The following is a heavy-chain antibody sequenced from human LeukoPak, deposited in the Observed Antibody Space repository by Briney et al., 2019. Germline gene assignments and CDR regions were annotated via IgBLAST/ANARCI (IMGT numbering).Heavy chain of an antibody. D-gene: IGHD3-9*01. V-gene: IGHV1-69*13. J-gene: IGHJ4*02. CDR2: TIPIFGTA. CDR3: ARSKALRLDDIYY. CDR1: GGTFSSYA. Sequence: SVKVSCKASGGTFSSYAISWVRQAPGQGLEWMGGTIPIFGTANYAQKFQGRVTITADESTSTAYMELSSLRSEDTAVYYCARSKALRLDDIYYWGQGTLVTVSS.